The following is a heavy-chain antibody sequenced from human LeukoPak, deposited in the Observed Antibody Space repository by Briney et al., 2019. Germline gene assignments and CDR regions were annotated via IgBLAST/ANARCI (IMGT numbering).Heavy chain of an antibody. CDR1: GGSISSYY. V-gene: IGHV4-4*09. CDR2: IYTSGST. D-gene: IGHD1-26*01. CDR3: ARGRWELLGYYFDY. Sequence: SETLSLTCTVSGGSISSYYWSWIRQPPGKGLEWIGYIYTSGSTNYNPSLKSRVTISVDTSKNQFSLKLGSVTAADTAVYYCARGRWELLGYYFDYWGQGTLVTVSS. J-gene: IGHJ4*02.